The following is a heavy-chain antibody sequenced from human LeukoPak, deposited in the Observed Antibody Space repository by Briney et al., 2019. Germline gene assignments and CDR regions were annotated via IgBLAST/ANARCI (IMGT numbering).Heavy chain of an antibody. Sequence: SGTLSLTCAVSGGSISSSNWWSWVRQPPGKGLEWIGEIYHSGSTNYNPSLKSRVTISVDKSKNQLSLKLSSVTAADTAVYYCARVPYGDDEYFQHWGQGTLVTVSS. V-gene: IGHV4-4*02. CDR3: ARVPYGDDEYFQH. CDR1: GGSISSSNW. D-gene: IGHD4-17*01. J-gene: IGHJ1*01. CDR2: IYHSGST.